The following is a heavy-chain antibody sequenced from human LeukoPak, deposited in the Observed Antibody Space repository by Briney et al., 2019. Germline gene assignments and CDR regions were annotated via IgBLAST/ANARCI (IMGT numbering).Heavy chain of an antibody. CDR1: GGSISSYY. CDR3: ARDVGATPGYFDY. Sequence: SETLSLTCTVSGGSISSYYWSWIRQPPGKGLEWIGYIYYSGGTNYNPSLKSRVTISVDTSKNQFSLKLSSVTAADTAVYYCARDVGATPGYFDYWGQGTLVTVSS. J-gene: IGHJ4*02. CDR2: IYYSGGT. V-gene: IGHV4-59*01. D-gene: IGHD1-26*01.